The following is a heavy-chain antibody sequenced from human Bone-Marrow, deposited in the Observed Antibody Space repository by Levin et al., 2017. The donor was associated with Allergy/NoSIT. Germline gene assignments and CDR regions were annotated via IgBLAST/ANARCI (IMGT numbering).Heavy chain of an antibody. D-gene: IGHD2-2*01. V-gene: IGHV3-33*01. Sequence: GESLKISCAASGFTFYTYGMHWVRQAPGKGLEWLALVWYDGSNAKYADSVKGRFSIYRDNSKNTLYLQMNSLRVEDTAMYYCARFHQMRYGVDVWGQGTTVTVSS. J-gene: IGHJ6*02. CDR1: GFTFYTYG. CDR3: ARFHQMRYGVDV. CDR2: VWYDGSNA.